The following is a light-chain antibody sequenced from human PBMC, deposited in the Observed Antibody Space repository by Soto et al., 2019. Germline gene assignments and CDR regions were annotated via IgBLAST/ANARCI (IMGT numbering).Light chain of an antibody. CDR2: GAS. CDR1: QAISSH. V-gene: IGKV1-9*01. Sequence: DIQLTQSPSFLSASVGGRVTITCRASQAISSHLAWYQQKPGKAPNLLIYGASTLQSGVPSRFSGSGSGTQSTLTISSLQPEDFATYYCQQLNSYPLTFGPGTKVDI. CDR3: QQLNSYPLT. J-gene: IGKJ3*01.